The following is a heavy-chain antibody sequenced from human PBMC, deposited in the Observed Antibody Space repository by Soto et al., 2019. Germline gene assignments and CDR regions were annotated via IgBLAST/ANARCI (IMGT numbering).Heavy chain of an antibody. CDR1: GFTFSSYA. CDR2: ISGSGGST. J-gene: IGHJ6*02. V-gene: IGHV3-23*01. Sequence: GGSLRLSCAASGFTFSSYAMSWVRQAPGKGLEWVSAISGSGGSTYYADSVKGRFTISRDNSKNTLYLQMNSLRAEDTAVYYCAKTGKAGIVAAGYGMDVWGQGTTVTVSS. CDR3: AKTGKAGIVAAGYGMDV. D-gene: IGHD6-13*01.